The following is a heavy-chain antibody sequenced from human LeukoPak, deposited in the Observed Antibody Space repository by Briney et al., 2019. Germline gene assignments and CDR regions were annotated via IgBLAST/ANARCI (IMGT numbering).Heavy chain of an antibody. Sequence: SETLSLTCIVSGGSISRYSWNWIRQPPGKGLEWIGSIYHSGGTYYNPSLKSRVTISVDTSKNQFSLKLSSVTAADTAVYYCARVASSSWYEDYWGQGTLVTVSS. CDR1: GGSISRYS. V-gene: IGHV4-38-2*02. CDR3: ARVASSSWYEDY. CDR2: IYHSGGT. J-gene: IGHJ4*02. D-gene: IGHD6-13*01.